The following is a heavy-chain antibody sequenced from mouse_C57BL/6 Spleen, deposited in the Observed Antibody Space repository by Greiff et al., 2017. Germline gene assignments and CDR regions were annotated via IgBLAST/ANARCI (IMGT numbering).Heavy chain of an antibody. Sequence: EVKLMESGPGLVKPSQSLSLTCSVTGYSITSGYYWNWIRQFPGNKLEWMGYISYDGSNNYNPSLKNRISITRDTAKNQFFLKLNSVTTEDTATYYCARGLPLYYFDYWGQGTTLTVSS. CDR3: ARGLPLYYFDY. V-gene: IGHV3-6*01. CDR1: GYSITSGYY. J-gene: IGHJ2*01. CDR2: ISYDGSN.